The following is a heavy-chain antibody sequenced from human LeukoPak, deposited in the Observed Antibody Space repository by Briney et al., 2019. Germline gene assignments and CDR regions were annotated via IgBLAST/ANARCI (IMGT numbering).Heavy chain of an antibody. J-gene: IGHJ5*02. D-gene: IGHD2-15*01. V-gene: IGHV4-4*07. CDR1: GGSISSYY. CDR3: ARGHAPVVAATGNWFDP. CDR2: IYTSESP. Sequence: SETLSLTCTVSGGSISSYYWSWIRQPAGKGLEWIGRIYTSESPTYNPSLKSRVTMSLDTSKNQFSLKLSSVTAADTAVYYCARGHAPVVAATGNWFDPWGQGTLVTVSS.